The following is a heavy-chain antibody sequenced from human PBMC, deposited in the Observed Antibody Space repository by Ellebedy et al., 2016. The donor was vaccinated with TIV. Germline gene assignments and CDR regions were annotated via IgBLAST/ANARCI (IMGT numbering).Heavy chain of an antibody. V-gene: IGHV4-61*05. J-gene: IGHJ4*02. Sequence: SETLSLTXTVSGDSISGRDYYWGWIRQPPGKGLEWIGYIYNSGSTHFNPSLKSRVTMSVDPSKNQFPLKVTSVTAADTAVYYCARGGFSSSWHTEGYWGQGTLVTVSS. CDR2: IYNSGST. CDR1: GDSISGRDYY. D-gene: IGHD6-13*01. CDR3: ARGGFSSSWHTEGY.